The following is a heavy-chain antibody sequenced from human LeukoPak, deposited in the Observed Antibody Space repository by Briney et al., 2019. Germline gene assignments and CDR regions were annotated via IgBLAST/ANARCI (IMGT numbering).Heavy chain of an antibody. CDR2: IYPDDSDT. CDR1: GYSFTSYW. V-gene: IGHV5-51*01. D-gene: IGHD1-26*01. CDR3: ARGQWELTRNYYYGMDV. J-gene: IGHJ6*02. Sequence: GESLKISCKGSGYSFTSYWIGWVRQMPGKGLEWMGIIYPDDSDTRYSPSFQGQVTISADKSISTAYLQWCSLKASDTAMYYCARGQWELTRNYYYGMDVWGQGTTVTVSS.